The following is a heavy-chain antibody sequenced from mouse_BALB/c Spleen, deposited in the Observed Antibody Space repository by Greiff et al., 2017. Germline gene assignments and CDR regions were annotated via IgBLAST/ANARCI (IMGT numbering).Heavy chain of an antibody. CDR3: ATTATNFDV. CDR1: GYSITSGYY. J-gene: IGHJ1*01. Sequence: EVQLQQSGPGLVKPSQSLSLTCSVTGYSITSGYYWNWIRQFPGNKLEWMGYISYDGSNNYNPSLKNRISITRDTSKNQFFLKLNSVTTEDTATYYCATTATNFDVWGAGTTVTVSS. CDR2: ISYDGSN. D-gene: IGHD1-2*01. V-gene: IGHV3-6*02.